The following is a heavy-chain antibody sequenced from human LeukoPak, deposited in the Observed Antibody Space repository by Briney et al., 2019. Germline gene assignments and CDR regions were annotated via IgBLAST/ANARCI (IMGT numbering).Heavy chain of an antibody. D-gene: IGHD6-13*01. V-gene: IGHV4-4*02. Sequence: SGTLSLTCAVSGGSISSSNWWSWVRQSPGKGLEWIGEIYHSGSTNYNPSLKSRVTISVDNSKNQFSLKLSSVTAADTAMYYCARAEGGRGSSSWPSYFDYWGQGTLVTVSS. CDR1: GGSISSSNW. CDR2: IYHSGST. J-gene: IGHJ4*02. CDR3: ARAEGGRGSSSWPSYFDY.